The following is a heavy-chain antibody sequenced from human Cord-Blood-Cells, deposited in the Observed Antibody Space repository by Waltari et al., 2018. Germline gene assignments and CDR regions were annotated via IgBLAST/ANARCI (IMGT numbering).Heavy chain of an antibody. D-gene: IGHD4-17*01. CDR1: GGSVSSGSYY. CDR3: ARVLNYGGNSGPHDAFDI. J-gene: IGHJ3*02. CDR2: IYYSGST. Sequence: QVQLQESGPGLVKPSETLSLTRTVSGGSVSSGSYYWSWIRQPPGRGLGWIGYIYYSGSTNYNPSLKSRVTISVDTSKNQFSLKLSSVTAADTAVYYCARVLNYGGNSGPHDAFDIWGQGTMVTVSS. V-gene: IGHV4-61*01.